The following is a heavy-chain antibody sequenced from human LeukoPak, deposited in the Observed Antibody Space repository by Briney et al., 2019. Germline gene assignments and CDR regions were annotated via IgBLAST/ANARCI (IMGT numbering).Heavy chain of an antibody. V-gene: IGHV4-39*01. Sequence: SETLSLTCTVSGGSISTSNYYWGWIRQPPGKGLEWIGNIFYSGSTYYSPSLKSRVTISLDTSRNQLSLKLNSVTAADTAVYYCARHRVGLLLHYYYMDVWGKGTTVTISS. CDR3: ARHRVGLLLHYYYMDV. CDR2: IFYSGST. CDR1: GGSISTSNYY. J-gene: IGHJ6*03.